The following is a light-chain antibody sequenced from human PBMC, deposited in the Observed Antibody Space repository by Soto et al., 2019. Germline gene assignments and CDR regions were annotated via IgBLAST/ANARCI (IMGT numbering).Light chain of an antibody. V-gene: IGLV2-8*01. J-gene: IGLJ2*01. CDR3: SSYAGSNNL. Sequence: QSVLTQPPSASGSPGQSVTISCTGTSSDVGGYNYVSWYQQQPGKAPKLMIYEVSKRPSGVPDRFSGSKSGNTASLTVSGLQAEDEADYYCSSYAGSNNLFGGGTKVTVL. CDR2: EVS. CDR1: SSDVGGYNY.